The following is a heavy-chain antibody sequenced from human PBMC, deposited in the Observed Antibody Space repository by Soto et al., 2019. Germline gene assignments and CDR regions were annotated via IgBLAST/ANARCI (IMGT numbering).Heavy chain of an antibody. D-gene: IGHD3-22*01. CDR1: GGSSSSSSYC. CDR3: AGGDYYHSSGYYFYYYTMDV. J-gene: IGHJ6*02. CDR2: VYYGGST. V-gene: IGHV4-39*01. Sequence: LETLSLTCTVSGGSSSSSSYCWGWIRQPPGKGLEWIGNVYYGGSTYYNPSLKSRVTISVETSKSQFSLKLSSVTAADTAVYYCAGGDYYHSSGYYFYYYTMDVWGQGTTVTVSS.